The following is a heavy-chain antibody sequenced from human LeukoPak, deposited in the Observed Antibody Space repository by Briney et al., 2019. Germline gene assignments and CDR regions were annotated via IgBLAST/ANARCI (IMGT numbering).Heavy chain of an antibody. D-gene: IGHD5-18*01. J-gene: IGHJ4*02. Sequence: GGSLRLSCAASGFTFSSYAMNWVRQAPVRGWSGSRILVVVVVAVKGRFTISRDNSKSTLFLQMNSLRAEDTAVYYCANSLRGYTYGTFDYWGQGTLVTVSS. CDR3: ANSLRGYTYGTFDY. CDR1: GFTFSSYA. V-gene: IGHV3-23*01. CDR2: LVVVVVA.